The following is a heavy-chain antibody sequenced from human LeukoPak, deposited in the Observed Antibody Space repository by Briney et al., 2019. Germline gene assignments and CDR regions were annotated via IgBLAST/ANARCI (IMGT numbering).Heavy chain of an antibody. CDR3: ARAVRGYSYAYLPY. D-gene: IGHD5-18*01. J-gene: IGHJ4*02. Sequence: ASVKVSCKASGYTFSSYGISCVRQAPGQGLEWMGWISAYDGNTNYAQKLQGRVTMTTDTSTSTAYMELRSLRSDDTAVYFCARAVRGYSYAYLPYWGQGTLVTVSS. V-gene: IGHV1-18*01. CDR2: ISAYDGNT. CDR1: GYTFSSYG.